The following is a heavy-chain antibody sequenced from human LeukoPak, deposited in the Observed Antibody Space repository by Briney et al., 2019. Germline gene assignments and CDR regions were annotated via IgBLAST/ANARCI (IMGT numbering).Heavy chain of an antibody. J-gene: IGHJ4*02. V-gene: IGHV3-53*01. CDR2: IYADGRT. D-gene: IGHD1-20*01. Sequence: GGSLRLSCAASGFTVSGNYLSWVHQAPGKGLEWVSVIYADGRTYYADSVKGRFTISRDSSKNTLYLQMNSLRAEDTAMYYCTRDPTDSYNSDYWGQGTLVTVSS. CDR1: GFTVSGNY. CDR3: TRDPTDSYNSDY.